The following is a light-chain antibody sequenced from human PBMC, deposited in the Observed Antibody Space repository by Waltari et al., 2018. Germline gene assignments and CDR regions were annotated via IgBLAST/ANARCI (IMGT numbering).Light chain of an antibody. CDR3: QAWDSSTAGV. J-gene: IGLJ1*01. V-gene: IGLV3-1*01. Sequence: SYELTQPPSVSVSPGQTASITCSGDKLGDKYACWYQQKPGQSPVLGINKDSKRPSGIPERFSGSNSGNTATLTISGTQAMDEADYYCQAWDSSTAGVFGTGTKVTVL. CDR1: KLGDKY. CDR2: KDS.